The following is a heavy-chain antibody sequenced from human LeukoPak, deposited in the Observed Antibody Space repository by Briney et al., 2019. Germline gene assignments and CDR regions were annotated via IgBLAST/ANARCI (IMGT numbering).Heavy chain of an antibody. V-gene: IGHV1-8*01. CDR3: ARAEVYYYYMDV. CDR2: MNPNSGNT. J-gene: IGHJ6*03. Sequence: ASVKVSCKASGYTFTSYDINWVRQATGQGLEWMGWMNPNSGNTGYAQKFQGRVTITADESTSTAYMELSSLRSEDTAVYYCARAEVYYYYMDVWGKGTTVTVTS. CDR1: GYTFTSYD.